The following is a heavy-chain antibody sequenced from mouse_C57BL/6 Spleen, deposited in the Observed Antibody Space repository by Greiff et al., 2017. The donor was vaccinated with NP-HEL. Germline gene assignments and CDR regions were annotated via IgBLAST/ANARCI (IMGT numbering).Heavy chain of an antibody. Sequence: QVQLQRSGPELVKPGASVKISCKASGYAFSSSWMNWVKQRPGKGLEWIGRIYPGDGDTNYNGKFKGKATLTADKSSSTAYMQLSSLTSEDSAVYFCAREGDSSGHFDYWGQGTTLTVSS. CDR1: GYAFSSSW. CDR3: AREGDSSGHFDY. J-gene: IGHJ2*01. V-gene: IGHV1-82*01. D-gene: IGHD3-2*02. CDR2: IYPGDGDT.